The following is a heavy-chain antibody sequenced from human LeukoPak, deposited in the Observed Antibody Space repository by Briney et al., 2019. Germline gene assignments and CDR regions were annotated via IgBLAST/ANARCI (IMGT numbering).Heavy chain of an antibody. CDR1: GGSVGSGNYY. J-gene: IGHJ4*02. V-gene: IGHV4-61*01. Sequence: PSETLSLTCTVSGGSVGSGNYYWSWIRQPPGKGLEWIGYIYYSGDTNYNPSLKGRVTISVDTSKNQVSLKLSSVTAADTAVYYCARDPSGYFNYWGQGTLVTVSS. CDR2: IYYSGDT. CDR3: ARDPSGYFNY. D-gene: IGHD3-22*01.